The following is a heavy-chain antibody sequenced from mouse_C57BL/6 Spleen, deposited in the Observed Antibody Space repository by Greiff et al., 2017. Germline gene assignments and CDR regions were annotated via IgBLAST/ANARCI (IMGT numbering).Heavy chain of an antibody. Sequence: QVQLKESGPELVKPGASVKISCKASGYAFSSSWMNWVKQRPGKGLEWIGRIYPGDGDTNYNGKFKGKATLTADKSSSTAYMQLSSLTSEDSAVYFCAVWLRRGFDYWGQGTTLTVSS. V-gene: IGHV1-82*01. CDR2: IYPGDGDT. J-gene: IGHJ2*01. CDR3: AVWLRRGFDY. D-gene: IGHD2-2*01. CDR1: GYAFSSSW.